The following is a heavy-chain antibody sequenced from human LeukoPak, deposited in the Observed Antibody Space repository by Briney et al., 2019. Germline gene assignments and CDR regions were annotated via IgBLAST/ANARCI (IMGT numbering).Heavy chain of an antibody. D-gene: IGHD3-16*02. V-gene: IGHV3-74*01. Sequence: GGSLRLSCAASGFAFSDTWMHWVRQAPGEGLVWVSRIRSDGSDTRYAESVKGRFTISRDNAKNTLYLQMNSLRAEDTAVYYCAKDLRRLGELSPDWGQGTLVTVSS. CDR1: GFAFSDTW. CDR2: IRSDGSDT. J-gene: IGHJ4*02. CDR3: AKDLRRLGELSPD.